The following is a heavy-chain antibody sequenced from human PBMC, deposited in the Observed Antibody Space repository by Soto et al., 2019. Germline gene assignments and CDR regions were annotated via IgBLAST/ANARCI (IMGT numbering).Heavy chain of an antibody. CDR3: ARAPTITTNYDC. CDR2: IYSGGRT. V-gene: IGHV3-66*01. J-gene: IGHJ4*02. CDR1: GLTVSSNY. D-gene: IGHD4-4*01. Sequence: EVQLVESGGDLVQPGGSLRLSCAASGLTVSSNYMSWVRQAPGKGLEWVSIIYSGGRTLYADSVKGRFTISRDNSKNTLFLQMNSLRAEDTALYYCARAPTITTNYDCWGQGTLVTVSS.